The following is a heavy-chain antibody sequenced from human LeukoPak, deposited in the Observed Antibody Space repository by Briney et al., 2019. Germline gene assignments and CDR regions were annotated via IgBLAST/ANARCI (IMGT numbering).Heavy chain of an antibody. D-gene: IGHD3-10*02. Sequence: PGGSLRLSCAASGFTVSSDYMSWVRQAPGKGLEWVSYISSSGSTIYYADSVKGRFTISRDNAKNSLYLQMNSLRAEDTAVYYCAELGITMIGGVWGKGTTVTISS. CDR3: AELGITMIGGV. J-gene: IGHJ6*04. CDR1: GFTVSSDY. CDR2: ISSSGSTI. V-gene: IGHV3-11*04.